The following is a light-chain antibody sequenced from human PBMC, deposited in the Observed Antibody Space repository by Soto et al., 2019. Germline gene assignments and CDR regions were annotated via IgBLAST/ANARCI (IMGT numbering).Light chain of an antibody. V-gene: IGKV1-9*01. J-gene: IGKJ3*01. Sequence: DIQLTQSPSFPSASVGDRVTITCRASQGIYSYLAWYQQKPGKAPKLLISTASTLQSGVPSRFSGSGSGTEFTLTISSLQPEDFATYYCQQLNGYPLTFGPGTKVDIK. CDR3: QQLNGYPLT. CDR1: QGIYSY. CDR2: TAS.